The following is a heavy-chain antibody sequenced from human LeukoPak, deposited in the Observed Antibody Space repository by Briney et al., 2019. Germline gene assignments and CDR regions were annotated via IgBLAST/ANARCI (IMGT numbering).Heavy chain of an antibody. J-gene: IGHJ4*02. Sequence: SQTLSLTCTVSGGSISSGSYYWSWIRQPAGKGLEWIGRIYTSGGTNYNPSLKSRVTISVDTSKNQFSLKLSSVTAADTAVYYCARGSPLKYCSGGSCLLYWGQGTLVTVSS. CDR1: GGSISSGSYY. D-gene: IGHD2-15*01. CDR3: ARGSPLKYCSGGSCLLY. V-gene: IGHV4-61*02. CDR2: IYTSGGT.